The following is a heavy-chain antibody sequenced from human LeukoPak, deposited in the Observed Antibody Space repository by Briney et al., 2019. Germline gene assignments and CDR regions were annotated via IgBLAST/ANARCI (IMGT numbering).Heavy chain of an antibody. D-gene: IGHD3-22*01. CDR1: GGSISSSSYY. V-gene: IGHV4-39*01. CDR2: IYYSGST. CDR3: ARQGGSGFCWFDP. Sequence: SETLSLTCTVPGGSISSSSYYWGWIRQPPGKGLEWIGSIYYSGSTYYNPSLKSRVTISVDTSKNQFSLKLSSVTAADTAVYYCARQGGSGFCWFDPWGQGTLVTVSS. J-gene: IGHJ5*02.